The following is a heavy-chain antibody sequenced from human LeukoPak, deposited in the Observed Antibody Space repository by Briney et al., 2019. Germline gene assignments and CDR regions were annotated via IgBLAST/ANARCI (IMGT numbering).Heavy chain of an antibody. Sequence: GGSLRLSCAASGFTFNDYAMHWVRQTPGKGVEWISLISGDGDSTQYVDSVKGRFTISRDNSKNSLYLQMNSLRAEDTALYFCPTQALYCSSSTSYPFYYYAMDVWGQGTTVTVSS. CDR1: GFTFNDYA. V-gene: IGHV3-43*02. J-gene: IGHJ6*02. D-gene: IGHD2-2*01. CDR2: ISGDGDST. CDR3: PTQALYCSSSTSYPFYYYAMDV.